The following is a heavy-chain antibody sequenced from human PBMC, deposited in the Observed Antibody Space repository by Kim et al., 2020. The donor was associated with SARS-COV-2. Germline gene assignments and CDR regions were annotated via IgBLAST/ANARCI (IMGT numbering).Heavy chain of an antibody. J-gene: IGHJ4*02. Sequence: SETLSLTCTVSGGSISSYYWSWIRQPPGKGLEWIGYIYYSGSTNYNPSLKSRVTISVDTSKNQFSLKLSSVTAADTAVYYCARYSSGWYRYPSYNYFDYWGQGTLVTVSS. V-gene: IGHV4-59*13. CDR3: ARYSSGWYRYPSYNYFDY. CDR1: GGSISSYY. CDR2: IYYSGST. D-gene: IGHD6-19*01.